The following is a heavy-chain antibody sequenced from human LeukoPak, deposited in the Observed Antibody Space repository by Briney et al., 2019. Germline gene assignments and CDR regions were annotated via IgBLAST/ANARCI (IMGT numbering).Heavy chain of an antibody. CDR2: INHSGST. Sequence: SETLSLTCAVYGGSFSGYYWSWIRQPPGKGLEWIGEINHSGSTNYNPSLKSRVTISVDTSKNQFSLKLSSVTAADTAVYYCARSGSGYIRYYFDDWGQGTLVTVSS. J-gene: IGHJ4*02. V-gene: IGHV4-34*01. D-gene: IGHD5-12*01. CDR1: GGSFSGYY. CDR3: ARSGSGYIRYYFDD.